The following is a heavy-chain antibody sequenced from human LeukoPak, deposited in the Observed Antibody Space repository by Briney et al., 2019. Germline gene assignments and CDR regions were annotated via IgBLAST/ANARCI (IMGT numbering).Heavy chain of an antibody. CDR2: ISHSGGGT. CDR1: GFTFTDYA. D-gene: IGHD1-7*01. Sequence: PGGSLRLSCAASGFTFTDYAMSWVRQAPEKGLKWVSTISHSGGGTYYAESVKGRFTISRDNSKNTLYLQMNSLRAEDTAVYYCAKEGGNYLSAFDYWGQGTLVTVSS. J-gene: IGHJ4*02. CDR3: AKEGGNYLSAFDY. V-gene: IGHV3-23*01.